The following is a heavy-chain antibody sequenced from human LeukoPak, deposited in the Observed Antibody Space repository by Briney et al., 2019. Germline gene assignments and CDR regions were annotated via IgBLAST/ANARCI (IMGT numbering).Heavy chain of an antibody. V-gene: IGHV1-69*13. Sequence: GASVKVSCKASGGTFSSYAISWVRQAPGQGLEWMGGIIPIFGTANYAQKFQGRVTITADESTSTAYMELSSLRSEDTAVYYCARGKWELPRPFDYWGQGTLVTVSS. CDR3: ARGKWELPRPFDY. CDR2: IIPIFGTA. J-gene: IGHJ4*02. D-gene: IGHD1-26*01. CDR1: GGTFSSYA.